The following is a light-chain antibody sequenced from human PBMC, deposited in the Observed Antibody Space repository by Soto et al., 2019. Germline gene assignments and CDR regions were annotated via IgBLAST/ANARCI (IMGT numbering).Light chain of an antibody. J-gene: IGKJ2*01. CDR3: QQYFNYPVT. CDR2: AAS. V-gene: IGKV1-8*01. CDR1: QGISSS. Sequence: AIRMTQSPSSLAASTGDRVTITCRASQGISSSLAWYQYKPGKAPKFVIKAASTLQSGVPSRFSGSGSGTDFTLTCSFLQSEDFATYYCQQYFNYPVTFGQGTKLAIK.